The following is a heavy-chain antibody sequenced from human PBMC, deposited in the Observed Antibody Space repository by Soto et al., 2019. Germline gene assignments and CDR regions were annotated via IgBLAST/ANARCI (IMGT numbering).Heavy chain of an antibody. CDR1: GFTFSNYA. CDR3: AKALITTVRDPLGWFDP. D-gene: IGHD3-10*01. V-gene: IGHV3-64*04. J-gene: IGHJ5*02. Sequence: PGGSLRLSCSASGFTFSNYAMHWVRQAPGQGLEHVSTIISDGGSTYSADSVKGRFTISRDNSKNTLYLQMNSLRAEDTAVYYCAKALITTVRDPLGWFDPWGQGTLVTVSS. CDR2: IISDGGST.